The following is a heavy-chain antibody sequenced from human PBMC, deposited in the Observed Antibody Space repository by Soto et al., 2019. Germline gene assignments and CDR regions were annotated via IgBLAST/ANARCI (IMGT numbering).Heavy chain of an antibody. CDR2: IFSNVEK. V-gene: IGHV2-26*01. CDR3: ARILFGRSVAGGYFYMDV. CDR1: GFSLSNGKLG. D-gene: IGHD6-19*01. Sequence: HVTLKESGPVLVKPTEPLTLTCTVSGFSLSNGKLGVSWIRQPPGKALEWLAHIFSNVEKSYRTSLRSRLTISEDTSKSQVVLTMTNVDPVDTATYYCARILFGRSVAGGYFYMDVWGKGTTVTVSS. J-gene: IGHJ6*03.